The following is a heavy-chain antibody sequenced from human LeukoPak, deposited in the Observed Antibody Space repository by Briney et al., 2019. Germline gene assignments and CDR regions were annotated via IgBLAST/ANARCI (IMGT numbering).Heavy chain of an antibody. CDR3: ARGTKEDCSSSSCDWGDAFAI. V-gene: IGHV1-8*01. CDR2: MNPNSGNT. Sequence: GASVKVSCKASGYTFTSYDINWVRQATGQGLEWMGWMNPNSGNTGYAQKFQGRVTITADESTNTAYMELSSLRSEDTAVYYCARGTKEDCSSSSCDWGDAFAIWGQGTMVTVSS. J-gene: IGHJ3*02. CDR1: GYTFTSYD. D-gene: IGHD2-2*01.